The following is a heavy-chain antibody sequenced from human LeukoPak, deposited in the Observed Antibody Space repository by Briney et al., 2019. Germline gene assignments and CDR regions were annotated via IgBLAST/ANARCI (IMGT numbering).Heavy chain of an antibody. CDR2: IIPIFGTA. V-gene: IGHV1-69*13. J-gene: IGHJ1*01. CDR1: GGTFSSYA. CDR3: ARDHCSSTSCYLYFQH. Sequence: SVKVSCKASGGTFSSYAISWVRQAPGQGLEWMGGIIPIFGTANYAQKFQGRVTVTADESTSTACMELSSLRSEDTAVYYCARDHCSSTSCYLYFQHWGQGTLVTVSS. D-gene: IGHD2-2*01.